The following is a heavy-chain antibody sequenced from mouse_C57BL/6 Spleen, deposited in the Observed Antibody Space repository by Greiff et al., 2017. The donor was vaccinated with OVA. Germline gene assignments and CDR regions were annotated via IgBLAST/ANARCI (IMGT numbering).Heavy chain of an antibody. CDR3: ARGYYGSFSYWYFDV. CDR1: GYSITSGYY. D-gene: IGHD1-1*01. V-gene: IGHV3-6*01. Sequence: DVKLQESGPGLVKPSQSLSLTCSVPGYSITSGYYWNWIRQFPGNKLEWLGYISYYGSNNYNPSLKNRISITRDTSKNQCFLKLNSVTTEDTATYYCARGYYGSFSYWYFDVWGTGTTVTVSS. CDR2: ISYYGSN. J-gene: IGHJ1*03.